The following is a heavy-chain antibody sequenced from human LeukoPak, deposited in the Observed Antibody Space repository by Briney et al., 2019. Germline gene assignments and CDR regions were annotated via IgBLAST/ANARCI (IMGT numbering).Heavy chain of an antibody. CDR2: IRSKAYGGTT. D-gene: IGHD3-16*02. Sequence: PGRSLRLSCTASGFTFGDYAMSWVRQAPRKGLEWVGFIRSKAYGGTTEYAASVKGRFTISRDDSKSIAYLQMNSLKTEDTAVYYCEGVGYRGPLVYWGQGTLVTVSS. CDR3: EGVGYRGPLVY. CDR1: GFTFGDYA. J-gene: IGHJ4*02. V-gene: IGHV3-49*04.